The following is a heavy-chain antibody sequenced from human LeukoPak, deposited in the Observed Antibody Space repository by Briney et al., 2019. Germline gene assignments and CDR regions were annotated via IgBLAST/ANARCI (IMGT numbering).Heavy chain of an antibody. D-gene: IGHD3-10*01. Sequence: SETLSLTCTVSGGSISSSSYYWGWIRQPPGKGLEWIGSIYYSGSTYHNPSLKSRVTISVDTSKNQFSLKLSSVTAADTAVYYCASMVRGVIASWFDPWGQGTLVTVSS. V-gene: IGHV4-39*01. CDR2: IYYSGST. CDR3: ASMVRGVIASWFDP. J-gene: IGHJ5*02. CDR1: GGSISSSSYY.